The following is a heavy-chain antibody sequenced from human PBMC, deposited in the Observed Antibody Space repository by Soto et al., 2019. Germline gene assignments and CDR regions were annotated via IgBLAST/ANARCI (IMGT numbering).Heavy chain of an antibody. J-gene: IGHJ6*02. CDR2: IYHSGST. V-gene: IGHV4-30-2*01. Sequence: KPSETLSLTCAVSGGSISSGGYSWSWIRQPPGKGLEWIGYIYHSGSTYYNPSLKSRVTISVDRSKNQFSLKLSSVTAADTAVYYCAREKWNYDVGSGMDVWGQGTTVTVSS. CDR3: AREKWNYDVGSGMDV. D-gene: IGHD1-7*01. CDR1: GGSISSGGYS.